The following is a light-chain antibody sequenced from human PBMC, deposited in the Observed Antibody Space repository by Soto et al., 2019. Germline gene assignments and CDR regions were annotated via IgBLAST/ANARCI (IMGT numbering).Light chain of an antibody. CDR2: GAS. CDR1: QSVSSSY. J-gene: IGKJ1*01. Sequence: EIVLTQSPGTLSLSPGERATLSCRASQSVSSSYLAWYQQKPGQAPRLLIYGASSRATGIPDRFSGSGSGTDVTLTISRLEPEDFAVYYCQQYVNSHRTFGQGTKVEIK. V-gene: IGKV3-20*01. CDR3: QQYVNSHRT.